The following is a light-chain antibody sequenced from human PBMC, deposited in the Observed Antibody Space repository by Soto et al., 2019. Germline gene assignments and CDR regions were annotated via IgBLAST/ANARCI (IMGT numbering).Light chain of an antibody. CDR1: QDIRSY. Sequence: DIQLTQAPSFLSASAGDTVTITCRASQDIRSYLAWYQQKAGRAPKLLIYAASTLQSEVPSRFSGSGSGTEFTLTISSLQSEDFAVYYCQQYNNWPWTFGQGTKVDI. J-gene: IGKJ1*01. CDR3: QQYNNWPWT. V-gene: IGKV1-9*01. CDR2: AAS.